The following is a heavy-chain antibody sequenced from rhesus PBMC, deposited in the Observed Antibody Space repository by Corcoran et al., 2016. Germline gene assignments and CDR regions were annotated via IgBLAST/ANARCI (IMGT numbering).Heavy chain of an antibody. D-gene: IGHD3-34*01. V-gene: IGHV1S9*01. CDR1: GYTFTSYY. CDR2: NDPSKGNT. J-gene: IGHJ4*01. CDR3: TGRGLYCGDNFEY. Sequence: QVQLVQSGAEVQKPGASGKLSCKASGYTFTSYYINWLRQHPGKVLECIGENDPSKGNTGYEKEIQGRVTMTRDTSTSTAYMELSSLRSEDTAVYYCTGRGLYCGDNFEYWGQGVLVTVSS.